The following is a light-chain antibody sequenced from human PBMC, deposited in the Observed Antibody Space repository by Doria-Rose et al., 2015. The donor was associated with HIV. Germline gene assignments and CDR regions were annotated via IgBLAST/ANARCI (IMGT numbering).Light chain of an antibody. V-gene: IGKV1-39*01. J-gene: IGKJ1*01. CDR3: QQTYSSPPWS. Sequence: NWCQHEPGKAPTLLLYAASRLQSGVPSRFSGSGSGTDFTLTISGLQPGDFATYYCQQTYSSPPWSFGQGTKVE. CDR2: AAS.